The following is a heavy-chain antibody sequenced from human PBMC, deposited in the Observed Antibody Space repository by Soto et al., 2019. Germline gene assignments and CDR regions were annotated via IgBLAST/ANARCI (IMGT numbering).Heavy chain of an antibody. CDR3: ATAPMVRGVKNWFDP. J-gene: IGHJ5*02. CDR1: GYTLTELS. CDR2: FDPEDGET. Sequence: ASVKVSCKVSGYTLTELSMHWVRQAPGKGLEWMGGFDPEDGETIYAQKFQGRVTMTEDTSTDTAYMELSSLRSEDTAVYYCATAPMVRGVKNWFDPWGHGTLVTVSS. V-gene: IGHV1-24*01. D-gene: IGHD3-10*01.